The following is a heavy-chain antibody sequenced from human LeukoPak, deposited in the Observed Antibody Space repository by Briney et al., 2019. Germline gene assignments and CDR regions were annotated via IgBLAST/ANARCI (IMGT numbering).Heavy chain of an antibody. CDR1: GGSISSGGYY. CDR3: ATRYSTSSIHPVRFDY. V-gene: IGHV4-31*03. CDR2: IYYGGST. D-gene: IGHD6-6*01. Sequence: SQTLSLTCTVSGGSISSGGYYWSWLRQHPGKGLEWIGYIYYGGSTYYNPSLKSRLTISVDTSKNQFSLKLSSVTAADTAVYYCATRYSTSSIHPVRFDYWGQGTLVTVSS. J-gene: IGHJ4*02.